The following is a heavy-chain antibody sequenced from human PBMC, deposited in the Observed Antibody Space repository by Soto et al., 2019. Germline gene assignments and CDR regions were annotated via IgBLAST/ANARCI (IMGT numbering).Heavy chain of an antibody. CDR1: GYTFTSYD. J-gene: IGHJ6*02. D-gene: IGHD6-13*01. V-gene: IGHV1-8*01. CDR3: ASYLGYSSSWYYYYGMDV. CDR2: MNANSGNT. Sequence: QVQLVQSGAEVKKPGASVKVSCKASGYTFTSYDINWVRQATGQGLEWMGWMNANSGNTGYAQKFQGRVTMTRNTPISTAYMELSSLRSEDTAVYYCASYLGYSSSWYYYYGMDVWGQGTTVTVSS.